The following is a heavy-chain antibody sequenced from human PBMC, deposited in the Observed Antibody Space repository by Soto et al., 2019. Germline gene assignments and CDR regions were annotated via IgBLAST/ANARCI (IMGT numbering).Heavy chain of an antibody. CDR3: AKDRRTYYYDSSGYSHDY. D-gene: IGHD3-22*01. J-gene: IGHJ4*02. CDR1: GFTFSIYA. CDR2: ISGSGGST. Sequence: GSLRLSCAASGFTFSIYAMSWVRQAPGKGLEWVSAISGSGGSTYYADSVKGRFTISRDNSKNTLYLQMNSLRAEDTAVYYCAKDRRTYYYDSSGYSHDYWGQGTLVTVSS. V-gene: IGHV3-23*01.